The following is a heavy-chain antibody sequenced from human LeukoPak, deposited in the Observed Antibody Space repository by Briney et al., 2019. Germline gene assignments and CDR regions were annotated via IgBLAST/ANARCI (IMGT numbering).Heavy chain of an antibody. Sequence: SETLSLTCTVSGDSMTSYYWSWIRQPPGKGLEWIGNIYYSGTSNYNPSLRSRVTISEDTSKNQLSLMMTSVTAADTAVFYCARTPQGDNYFDYWGQGHLVTVSS. CDR2: IYYSGTS. J-gene: IGHJ4*02. CDR3: ARTPQGDNYFDY. V-gene: IGHV4-59*12. CDR1: GDSMTSYY. D-gene: IGHD3-9*01.